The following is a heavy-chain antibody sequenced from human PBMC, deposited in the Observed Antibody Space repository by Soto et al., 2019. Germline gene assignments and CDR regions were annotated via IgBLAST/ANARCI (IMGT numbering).Heavy chain of an antibody. V-gene: IGHV1-69*18. CDR3: ARDGGFGELKY. CDR1: GDTFSGYP. Sequence: QVQLVQSGAELKKPGSSVKVSCKASGDTFSGYPINWVRQAPGEGLEWMGRIIPVFGTTNDAQRFEGRVTFTADETTNTTFMGLRGLPSEDQAVYYCARDGGFGELKYWGPGTLVTVSS. J-gene: IGHJ4*01. CDR2: IIPVFGTT. D-gene: IGHD3-16*01.